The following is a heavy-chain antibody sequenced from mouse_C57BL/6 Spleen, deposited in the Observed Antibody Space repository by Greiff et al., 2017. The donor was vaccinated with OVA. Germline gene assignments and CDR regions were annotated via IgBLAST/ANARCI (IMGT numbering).Heavy chain of an antibody. J-gene: IGHJ4*01. CDR3: TTDSSGYRGMDY. D-gene: IGHD3-2*02. Sequence: VQLQQSGAELVRPGASVKLSCTASGFTIKDYYMHWVKQRPEQGLEWIGRIDPEDGDTEYAPKFQGKATMTADTSSNTAYLQLSSLTSEDTAVYYCTTDSSGYRGMDYWGQGTSVTVSS. CDR1: GFTIKDYY. V-gene: IGHV14-1*01. CDR2: IDPEDGDT.